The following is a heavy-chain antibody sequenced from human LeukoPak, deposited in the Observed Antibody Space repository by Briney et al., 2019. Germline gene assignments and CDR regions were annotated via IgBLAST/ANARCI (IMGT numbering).Heavy chain of an antibody. V-gene: IGHV4-59*01. CDR3: ARVVYDSSGYYDYYYYYYMDV. D-gene: IGHD3-22*01. J-gene: IGHJ6*03. CDR2: IYYSGST. CDR1: GGSISSYY. Sequence: SSETLSLTCTVSGGSISSYYWSWIRQPPGKGLEWIGYIYYSGSTNYNPSLKSRVTISVDTSKNQFSLKLSSVTAADTAVYYCARVVYDSSGYYDYYYYYYMDVWGKGTTVTISS.